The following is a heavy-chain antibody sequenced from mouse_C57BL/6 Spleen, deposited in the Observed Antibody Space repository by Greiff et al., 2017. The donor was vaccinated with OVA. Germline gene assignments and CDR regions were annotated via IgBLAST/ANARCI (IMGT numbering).Heavy chain of an antibody. J-gene: IGHJ3*01. D-gene: IGHD1-1*02. CDR2: IDPETGGT. CDR1: GYTFTDYE. CDR3: TIWGHAY. Sequence: QVQLQQSGAELVRPGASVTLSCKASGYTFTDYEMHWVKQTPVHGLEWIGAIDPETGGTAYNQKFKGKAILSADKSSSTAYMELRSLTSEDSAVYYCTIWGHAYWGQGTLVTVSA. V-gene: IGHV1-15*01.